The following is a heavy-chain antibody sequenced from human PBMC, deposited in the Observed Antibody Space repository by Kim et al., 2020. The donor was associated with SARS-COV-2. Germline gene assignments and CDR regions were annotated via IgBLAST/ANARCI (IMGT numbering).Heavy chain of an antibody. CDR2: ISSSSSYT. CDR1: GFTFSDYY. J-gene: IGHJ4*02. V-gene: IGHV3-11*06. D-gene: IGHD3-22*01. CDR3: ARGRYYYDSSGYYHVFDY. Sequence: GGSLRLSCAASGFTFSDYYMSWIRQAPGKGLEWVSYISSSSSYTNYADSVKGRFTISRDNAKNSLYLQMNSLRAEDTAVYYCARGRYYYDSSGYYHVFDYWGQGTLVTVSS.